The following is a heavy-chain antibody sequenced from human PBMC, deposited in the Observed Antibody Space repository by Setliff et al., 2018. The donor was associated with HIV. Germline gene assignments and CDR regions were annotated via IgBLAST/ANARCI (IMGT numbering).Heavy chain of an antibody. CDR2: VSPSIGNS. CDR1: GYSFTKYE. J-gene: IGHJ3*01. V-gene: IGHV1-8*01. CDR3: ARRGEERNMITGALDV. Sequence: ASVKVSCKASGYSFTKYEINWVRQAPGHGLEWLGWVSPSIGNSDFAQKFKGRISLTTDTSIRTAYMELRGLKSDDTAVYFCARRGEERNMITGALDVWGQGSLVTVSS. D-gene: IGHD3-16*01.